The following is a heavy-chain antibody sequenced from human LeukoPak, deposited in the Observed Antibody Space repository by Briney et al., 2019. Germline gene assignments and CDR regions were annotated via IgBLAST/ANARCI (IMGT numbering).Heavy chain of an antibody. CDR2: INHSGST. Sequence: SGTLSLTCAVYGGSFSGYYWSWIRQPPGKGLEWIGEINHSGSTNYNPSLKSRVTISVDTSKNQFSLKLSSVTAADTAVYYCAGRVGTYWGQGTLVTVSS. CDR3: AGRVGTY. D-gene: IGHD1-26*01. CDR1: GGSFSGYY. V-gene: IGHV4-34*01. J-gene: IGHJ4*02.